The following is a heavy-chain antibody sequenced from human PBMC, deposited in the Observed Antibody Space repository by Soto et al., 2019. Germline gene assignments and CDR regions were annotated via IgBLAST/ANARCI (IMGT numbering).Heavy chain of an antibody. CDR3: ASQNGVLGSWYFAL. J-gene: IGHJ2*01. D-gene: IGHD3-3*02. V-gene: IGHV4-59*08. CDR1: GGSISSYY. CDR2: IYSSGST. Sequence: QVQLQESGPGLVKPSETLSLTCTVSGGSISSYYWSWIRQPPGKGLEWIGYIYSSGSTHYNPSLESRVTISVDTSKNRCSRTLRSVTAADTAVYYCASQNGVLGSWYFALWGRGTLVTVS.